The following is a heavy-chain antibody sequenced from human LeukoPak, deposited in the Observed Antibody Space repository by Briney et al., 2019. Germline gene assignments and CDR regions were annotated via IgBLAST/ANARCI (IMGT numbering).Heavy chain of an antibody. J-gene: IGHJ6*03. CDR3: ARGGNSPGIYYYYMDV. CDR2: INPSGGST. CDR1: GYTFTSYY. D-gene: IGHD4-23*01. V-gene: IGHV1-46*01. Sequence: ASVKVSCKASGYTFTSYYMHWVRQAPGQGLEWMGIINPSGGSTSYAQKFQGRVTMTRDTSISTAYMELSRLRSDDTAVYYCARGGNSPGIYYYYMDVWGKGTTVTVSS.